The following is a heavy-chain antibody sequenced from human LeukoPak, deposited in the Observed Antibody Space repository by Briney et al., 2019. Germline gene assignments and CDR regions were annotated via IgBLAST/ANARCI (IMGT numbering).Heavy chain of an antibody. Sequence: PGGSLRLSCAASGFSFSNYAMHWVRQAPGKRLEWVAIISYDGNDKYYTDSVKGRFTISRDKSKNTLYLQMNSLRAEDTAVYYCARDRDTAMGLWGQGTLVTVSS. J-gene: IGHJ4*02. CDR2: ISYDGNDK. CDR3: ARDRDTAMGL. CDR1: GFSFSNYA. D-gene: IGHD5-18*01. V-gene: IGHV3-30-3*01.